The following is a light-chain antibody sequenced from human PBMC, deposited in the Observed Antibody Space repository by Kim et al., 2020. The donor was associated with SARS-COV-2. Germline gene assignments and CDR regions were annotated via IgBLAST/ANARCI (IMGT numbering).Light chain of an antibody. J-gene: IGKJ2*01. Sequence: PGETLPLCGRAGQGVSSSYLGWYQQKAGQAPRLLSYGASSRATGIPDRFSGSGSGTDFTLTISRVEPEDFAVYYCQQYGSSPRYTFGQGTKLEI. V-gene: IGKV3-20*01. CDR3: QQYGSSPRYT. CDR2: GAS. CDR1: QGVSSSY.